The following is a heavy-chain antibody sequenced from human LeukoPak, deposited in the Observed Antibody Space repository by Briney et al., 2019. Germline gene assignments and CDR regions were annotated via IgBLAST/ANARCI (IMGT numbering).Heavy chain of an antibody. CDR3: ARGQWLPVFDF. CDR1: GGFNTHYY. Sequence: SETLSLTCSVSGGFNTHYYWSWIRQPPGKGLEWIGYFYHSGSTNYNPSLKSRVTISVDTSKNHFTLKLSSVTAADTAVYYCARGQWLPVFDFWGQGTLVTVSS. CDR2: FYHSGST. J-gene: IGHJ4*02. D-gene: IGHD3-22*01. V-gene: IGHV4-59*01.